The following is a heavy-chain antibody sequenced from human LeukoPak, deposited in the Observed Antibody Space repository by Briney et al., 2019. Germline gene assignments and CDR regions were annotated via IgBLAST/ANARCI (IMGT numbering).Heavy chain of an antibody. CDR3: AKDGYPFGYFDY. D-gene: IGHD5-12*01. CDR1: GFTLSSYA. CDR2: ISGSGGST. V-gene: IGHV3-23*01. J-gene: IGHJ4*02. Sequence: GGSLRLSCAASGFTLSSYAMSWVRQAPGKGLEWVSAISGSGGSTYYADSVKGRFTISRDNSKNTLYLQMNSLRAEDTAVYYCAKDGYPFGYFDYWGQGTLVTVSS.